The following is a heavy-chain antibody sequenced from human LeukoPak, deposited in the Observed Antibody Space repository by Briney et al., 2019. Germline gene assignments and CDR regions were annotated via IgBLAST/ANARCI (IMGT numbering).Heavy chain of an antibody. Sequence: PGGSLRLSCAASGFTFSSYSMNWVRQAPGKGLEWVSAISGDSRYIYYADSVRGRFTISRDNAKNSLYLQMNSLRAEDTAVYYCASTPGEYDYYYMDVWGKGTTVTVSS. CDR2: ISGDSRYI. D-gene: IGHD3-10*01. V-gene: IGHV3-21*01. CDR1: GFTFSSYS. J-gene: IGHJ6*03. CDR3: ASTPGEYDYYYMDV.